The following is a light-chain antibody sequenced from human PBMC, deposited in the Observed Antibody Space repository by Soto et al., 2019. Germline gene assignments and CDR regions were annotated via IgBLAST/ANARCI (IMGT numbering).Light chain of an antibody. Sequence: QSALTQPASVSGSPGQSITISCTGTSSDVGSYNLVSWYQQHPGKAPKLMIYEGSKRPSGVSNRFSGSKSCNTASLTISGLQAEDEADYYCCSYAGISTSVVFGGGTKLTVL. J-gene: IGLJ2*01. V-gene: IGLV2-23*01. CDR1: SSDVGSYNL. CDR2: EGS. CDR3: CSYAGISTSVV.